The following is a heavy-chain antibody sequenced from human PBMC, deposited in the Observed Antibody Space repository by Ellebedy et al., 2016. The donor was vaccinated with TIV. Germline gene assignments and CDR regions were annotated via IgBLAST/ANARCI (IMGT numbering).Heavy chain of an antibody. CDR2: ISAYNGNT. J-gene: IGHJ3*02. CDR1: GYTFTSYG. V-gene: IGHV1-18*01. Sequence: AASVKVSCKASGYTFTSYGISWVRQAPGQGLEWMGWISAYNGNTNYAQKLQGRVTMTTDTSTSTAYMELRSLRSDDTAVYYCARGRDIVASWDYDSSGYRGHDAFDIWGQGTMVTVSS. D-gene: IGHD3-22*01. CDR3: ARGRDIVASWDYDSSGYRGHDAFDI.